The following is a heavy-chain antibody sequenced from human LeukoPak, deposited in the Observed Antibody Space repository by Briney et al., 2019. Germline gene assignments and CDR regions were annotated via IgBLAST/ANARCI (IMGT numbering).Heavy chain of an antibody. Sequence: ASVKVSCKASGYTFTGYYIHWVRQAPGQGLEWMGWINPNSGGTNYAQKLQGRVTMTTDTSTSTAYMELRSLRSDDTAVYYCARDWWGIVGATAPGGVAFDIWGQGTMVTVSS. CDR2: INPNSGGT. CDR1: GYTFTGYY. V-gene: IGHV1-2*02. CDR3: ARDWWGIVGATAPGGVAFDI. D-gene: IGHD1-26*01. J-gene: IGHJ3*02.